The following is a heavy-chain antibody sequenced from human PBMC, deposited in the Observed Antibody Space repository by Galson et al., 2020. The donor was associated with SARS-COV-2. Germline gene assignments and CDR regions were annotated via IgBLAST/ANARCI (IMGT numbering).Heavy chain of an antibody. CDR2: IHPSDSDT. V-gene: IGHV5-51*01. CDR3: ARLFCGGAGYLGDGVDI. CDR1: GYTFIKYW. J-gene: IGHJ3*02. D-gene: IGHD2-21*01. Sequence: GESLKISCKGSGYTFIKYWIGWVRQMPGKGLEWMGIIHPSDSDTRYSPSFQGQVTISADKSINTAYLQWSSLRASDTALYFCARLFCGGAGYLGDGVDIWGLGTTVTVSS.